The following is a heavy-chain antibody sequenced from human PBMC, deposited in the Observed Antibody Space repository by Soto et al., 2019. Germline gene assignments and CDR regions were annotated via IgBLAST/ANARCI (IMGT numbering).Heavy chain of an antibody. J-gene: IGHJ6*02. CDR2: ISYDGSNK. V-gene: IGHV3-30-3*01. CDR3: ARMIWANYYYYGMAV. CDR1: GLTFISYA. D-gene: IGHD3-16*01. Sequence: RVSCAAWGLTFISYAMHRVRQDPGKGLEWVAVISYDGSNKYYADSVKGRFTISRDNSKNTLYLQMNSLRAEDTAVYYCARMIWANYYYYGMAVWGQGTTVTVSS.